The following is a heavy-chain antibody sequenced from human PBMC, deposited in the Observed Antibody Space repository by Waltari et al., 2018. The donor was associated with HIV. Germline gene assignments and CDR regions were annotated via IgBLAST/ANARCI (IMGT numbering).Heavy chain of an antibody. CDR3: ARARDYYDSSGYFDY. J-gene: IGHJ4*02. CDR2: ISAYNGNT. Sequence: QVQLVQSGAAVKKPGASVKVSCKASGYTFTSYGISWVRQAPGQGLEWMGWISAYNGNTNYAQKLQGRVTMTTDTSTSTAYMELRSLRSDDTAVYYCARARDYYDSSGYFDYWGQGTLVTVSS. CDR1: GYTFTSYG. V-gene: IGHV1-18*01. D-gene: IGHD3-22*01.